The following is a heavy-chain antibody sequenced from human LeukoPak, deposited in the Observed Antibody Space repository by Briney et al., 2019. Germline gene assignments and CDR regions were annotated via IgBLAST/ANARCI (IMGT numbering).Heavy chain of an antibody. CDR1: GFTLSSYA. V-gene: IGHV3-23*01. D-gene: IGHD3-3*01. J-gene: IGHJ4*02. Sequence: GASLRLSCVASGFTLSSYAMSWVRQAPGKGLEWVSTIRDSGNSTYYADSVKGRFTISRDNSKNTLYLQMNSLRAEDTAVYYCAKESNYDFWSGYFPFDYWGQGTLVTVSS. CDR2: IRDSGNST. CDR3: AKESNYDFWSGYFPFDY.